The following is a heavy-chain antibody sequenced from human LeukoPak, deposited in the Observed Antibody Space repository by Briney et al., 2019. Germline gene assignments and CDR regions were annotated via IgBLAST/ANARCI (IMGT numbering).Heavy chain of an antibody. D-gene: IGHD6-19*01. Sequence: GGSLRLSCAAYGFTFSTYGMNWVRKATGTGLEWAEVISYDGSNKYYADSVKGRFTISRDNSKNTLYLQMNSLRAEDTAVYYCAKDPQAAAVAGPDYWGQGTLVTVSS. CDR2: ISYDGSNK. V-gene: IGHV3-30*18. CDR3: AKDPQAAAVAGPDY. CDR1: GFTFSTYG. J-gene: IGHJ4*02.